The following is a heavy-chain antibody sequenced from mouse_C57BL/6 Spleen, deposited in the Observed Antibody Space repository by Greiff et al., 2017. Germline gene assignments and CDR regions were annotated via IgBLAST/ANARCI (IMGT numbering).Heavy chain of an antibody. J-gene: IGHJ4*01. CDR1: GYAFSSSW. V-gene: IGHV1-82*01. Sequence: VQRVESGPELVKPGASVKISCKASGYAFSSSWMNWVKQRPGKGLEWIGRIYPGDGDTNYNGKFKGKATLTADKSSSTAYMQLSSLTSEDSAVYFCARYSEAMDYWGQGTSVTVSS. CDR3: ARYSEAMDY. CDR2: IYPGDGDT.